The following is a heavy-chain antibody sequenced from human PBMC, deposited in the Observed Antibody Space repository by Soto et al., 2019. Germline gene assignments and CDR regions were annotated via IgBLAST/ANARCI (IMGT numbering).Heavy chain of an antibody. CDR3: ARVGEDPAMVEYGRDV. J-gene: IGHJ6*02. CDR2: IDPSDSYT. D-gene: IGHD5-18*01. CDR1: GYSFTSYW. V-gene: IGHV5-10-1*01. Sequence: GESLKISCKGSGYSFTSYWISWVRQMPGKGLEWMGRIDPSDSYTNYSPSFQGHVTISADKSISTAYLQWSSLKASDTAMYACARVGEDPAMVEYGRDVWHQRTTVTASS.